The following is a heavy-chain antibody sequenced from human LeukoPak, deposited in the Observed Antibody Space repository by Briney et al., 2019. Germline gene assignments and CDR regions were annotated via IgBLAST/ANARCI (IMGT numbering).Heavy chain of an antibody. Sequence: PGGSLRLSCAASGFTFSNYAMSWVRQAPGKGLEWVSGISGSGGSTYYADSVMGRFTILRDNSKNTLYVQMKSLRVEDTAVNYCAKGRYDSSDYYPRGESDYWGQGTLVTVSS. J-gene: IGHJ4*02. CDR3: AKGRYDSSDYYPRGESDY. V-gene: IGHV3-23*01. CDR1: GFTFSNYA. CDR2: ISGSGGST. D-gene: IGHD3-22*01.